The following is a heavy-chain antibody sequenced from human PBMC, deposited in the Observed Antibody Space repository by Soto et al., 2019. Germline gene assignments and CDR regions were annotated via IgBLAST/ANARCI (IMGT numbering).Heavy chain of an antibody. CDR1: GFTFSSSA. J-gene: IGHJ4*02. CDR3: ARSPGIVYSYGLAVDY. V-gene: IGHV1-3*01. CDR2: INAGNGNT. Sequence: GASVKVSCKTSGFTFSSSAVHWVRQAPGQRLEWMGWINAGNGNTKYSQKFQGRVTITRDTSASTAYMELSSLRSEDTAVYYCARSPGIVYSYGLAVDYWGQGTLVTVSS. D-gene: IGHD5-18*01.